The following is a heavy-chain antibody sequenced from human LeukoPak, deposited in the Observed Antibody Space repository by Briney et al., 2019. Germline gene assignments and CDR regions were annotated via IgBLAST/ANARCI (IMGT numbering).Heavy chain of an antibody. CDR3: ARGYCSGGSCYSDY. CDR2: IYSGGST. D-gene: IGHD2-15*01. CDR1: GFTVSSNY. V-gene: IGHV3-53*01. Sequence: GGSLRLSCAASGFTVSSNYMNWVRQAPGKGLEWVSVIYSGGSTYYAHSVKGRFTISRDNSKNTLYLQMNNLRAEDTAVYYCARGYCSGGSCYSDYWGQGTLVTVSS. J-gene: IGHJ4*02.